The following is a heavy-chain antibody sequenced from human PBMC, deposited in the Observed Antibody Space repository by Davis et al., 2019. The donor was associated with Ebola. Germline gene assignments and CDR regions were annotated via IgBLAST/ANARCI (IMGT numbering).Heavy chain of an antibody. Sequence: KVSCKGSGYGFTNYWIGWVRQMPGKGLEWMGFIFPDDSDATYSPSFQGQVTFSVDKSIRTAYLHWNSLKASDTATYYCARQDTTSWDSWGQGTLVTVSS. CDR3: ARQDTTSWDS. J-gene: IGHJ4*02. D-gene: IGHD2-2*01. CDR2: IFPDDSDA. V-gene: IGHV5-51*01. CDR1: GYGFTNYW.